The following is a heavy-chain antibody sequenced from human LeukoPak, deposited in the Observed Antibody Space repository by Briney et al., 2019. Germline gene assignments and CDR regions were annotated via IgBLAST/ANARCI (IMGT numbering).Heavy chain of an antibody. CDR3: ARETPDSSSWTVFDY. Sequence: GGSLRLSCAASVFTFKNYNMNWVRQAPGKGLEWVAYITISSTTIYYADSVKGRFSISRDSAKNSLYLQMNSLRVEDTAVYYCARETPDSSSWTVFDYWGQGTLVTVSP. V-gene: IGHV3-48*01. CDR2: ITISSTTI. CDR1: VFTFKNYN. D-gene: IGHD6-13*01. J-gene: IGHJ4*02.